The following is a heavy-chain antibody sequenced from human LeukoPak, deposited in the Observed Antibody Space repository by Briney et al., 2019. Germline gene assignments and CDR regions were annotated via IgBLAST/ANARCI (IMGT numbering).Heavy chain of an antibody. Sequence: PSETLSLTCIVSGGSTSTGDYYCSWIRQPAGKGLEWIGRMSSSGISTYSPSLKSRVTISIDTSRNQFSMNLNSVTAADTAVYYCAKGAGPPWFDPWGQGTLVTVSS. CDR2: MSSSGIS. V-gene: IGHV4-61*02. CDR1: GGSTSTGDYY. J-gene: IGHJ5*02. D-gene: IGHD6-19*01. CDR3: AKGAGPPWFDP.